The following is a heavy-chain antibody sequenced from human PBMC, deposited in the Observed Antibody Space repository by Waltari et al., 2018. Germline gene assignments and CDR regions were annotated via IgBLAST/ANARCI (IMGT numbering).Heavy chain of an antibody. CDR2: ISYDGSNK. V-gene: IGHV3-30-3*01. CDR3: ARDSSSWYDLDY. CDR1: GFTFRSYA. D-gene: IGHD6-13*01. Sequence: QVQLVESGGGVVQPGRSLRLSCAASGFTFRSYAMHWVRQAPGKGLEWVAVISYDGSNKYYADSVKGRFTISRDNSKNTLYLQMNSLRAEDTAVYYCARDSSSWYDLDYWGQGTLVTVSS. J-gene: IGHJ4*02.